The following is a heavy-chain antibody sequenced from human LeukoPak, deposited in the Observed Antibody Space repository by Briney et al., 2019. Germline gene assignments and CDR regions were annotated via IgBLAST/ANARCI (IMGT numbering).Heavy chain of an antibody. J-gene: IGHJ2*01. V-gene: IGHV4-34*01. CDR2: INHSGST. CDR3: ARGYRYFGL. CDR1: GGSFSGYY. Sequence: SETLSLTCAVYGGSFSGYYWSWIRQPPGKGLEWIGEINHSGSTNYNPSLKSRVTISVDTSKNQFSLKLSSVTAADTAVYYCARGYRYFGLWGRGTLVTVSS.